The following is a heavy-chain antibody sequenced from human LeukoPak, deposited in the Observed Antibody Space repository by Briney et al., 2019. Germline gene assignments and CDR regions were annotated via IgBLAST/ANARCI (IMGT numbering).Heavy chain of an antibody. CDR3: AKGGSWYGPYYYYYMDV. CDR2: ISSGSSAI. J-gene: IGHJ6*03. V-gene: IGHV3-21*01. D-gene: IGHD6-13*01. CDR1: GFTFTTYS. Sequence: GGSLRLSCEASGFTFTTYSMTWVRQAPGKGLEWVSIISSGSSAIFSADALKGRFTISRDDAKNLLYLDMNSLRAEDTAVYYCAKGGSWYGPYYYYYMDVWGKGTTVTISS.